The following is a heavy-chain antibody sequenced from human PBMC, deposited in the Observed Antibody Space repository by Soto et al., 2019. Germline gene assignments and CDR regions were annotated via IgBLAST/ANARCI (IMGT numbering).Heavy chain of an antibody. Sequence: SGTLSLSCGVYGGTFRNYYWTGVLEPPGKCLAWIGEVNHSAGATYNPSLQSRITISLDTTNNQFSLKTTYLPAPDTTIYFYMREERLSGSGFDPSGEATQVTVTS. D-gene: IGHD2-2*01. CDR3: MREERLSGSGFDP. J-gene: IGHJ5*02. CDR1: GGTFRNYY. CDR2: VNHSAGA. V-gene: IGHV4-34*08.